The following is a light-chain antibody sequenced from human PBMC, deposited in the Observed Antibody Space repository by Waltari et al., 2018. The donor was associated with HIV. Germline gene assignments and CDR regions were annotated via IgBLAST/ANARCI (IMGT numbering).Light chain of an antibody. CDR1: QSLLHSNGYNY. Sequence: DIVMTQSPLSLPVTPGEPASISCRSSQSLLHSNGYNYVNWYLQKPRQYPQLLIYLAAYRAAGVPDRFSGSGSGTDFTLQISRVEAEDVGVYYCMHTLQTLTWSFGQGTKVEV. CDR3: MHTLQTLTWS. CDR2: LAA. J-gene: IGKJ1*01. V-gene: IGKV2-28*01.